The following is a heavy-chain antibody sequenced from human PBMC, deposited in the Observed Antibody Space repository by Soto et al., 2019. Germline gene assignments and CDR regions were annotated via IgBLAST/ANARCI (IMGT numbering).Heavy chain of an antibody. V-gene: IGHV3-33*01. J-gene: IGHJ6*02. CDR2: IWYDGSKK. D-gene: IGHD3-3*02. CDR1: GFTFSSYG. Sequence: QVQLVESGGGVVQPGRSLRLSCAASGFTFSSYGMHWVHQAPGKGLEWVGVIWYDGSKKYYGDSVKGRFTISRDNSKNTLYLEMNSLRAEDTAVYYCASDHLGYYYYGMDVWGQGTTVTVSS. CDR3: ASDHLGYYYYGMDV.